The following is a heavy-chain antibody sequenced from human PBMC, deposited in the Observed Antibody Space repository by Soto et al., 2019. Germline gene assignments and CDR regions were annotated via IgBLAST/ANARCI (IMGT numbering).Heavy chain of an antibody. V-gene: IGHV3-7*04. Sequence: EVQLVESGGGLVQPGGSLRLSCAASGFTFSNYWMSWVRQAPGKGLEWVANIKQDGSERYHVDSVKGRFTISRDNAKNSLYLQMNSLRAEETAVYYCARGPTDYNILTGYLNYWGQGTLVTVSS. CDR3: ARGPTDYNILTGYLNY. D-gene: IGHD3-9*01. CDR2: IKQDGSER. CDR1: GFTFSNYW. J-gene: IGHJ4*02.